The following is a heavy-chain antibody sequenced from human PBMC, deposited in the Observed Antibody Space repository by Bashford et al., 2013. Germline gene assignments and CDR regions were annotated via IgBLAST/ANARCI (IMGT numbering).Heavy chain of an antibody. CDR1: DSTFTTYG. CDR3: ARDGPVVGVWNAFDV. D-gene: IGHD1-26*01. J-gene: IGHJ3*01. V-gene: IGHV1-18*01. Sequence: ASVKVSCKASDSTFTTYGFSWVRQAPGQGLEWMGWISAYDANINYADNLQGRVTMTTDTSTSTIHMELSSLRSDDTAVYFCARDGPVVGVWNAFDVWGQGTVVTVSS. CDR2: ISAYDANI.